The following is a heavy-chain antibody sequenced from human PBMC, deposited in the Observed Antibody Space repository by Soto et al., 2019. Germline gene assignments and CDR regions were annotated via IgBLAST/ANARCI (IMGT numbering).Heavy chain of an antibody. Sequence: QMQLQESGPGVVKPSETLSLTCTVSGAPISVFYWTWIRQAPGKGLEWIGYLYYTGNTNYSPSLKSRVAMSMDTSKKHFYLTLTSATAADTAMYFCARGGSEGGLDIWGQGTTVTVSS. D-gene: IGHD3-10*01. V-gene: IGHV4-59*01. CDR1: GAPISVFY. CDR2: LYYTGNT. J-gene: IGHJ6*02. CDR3: ARGGSEGGLDI.